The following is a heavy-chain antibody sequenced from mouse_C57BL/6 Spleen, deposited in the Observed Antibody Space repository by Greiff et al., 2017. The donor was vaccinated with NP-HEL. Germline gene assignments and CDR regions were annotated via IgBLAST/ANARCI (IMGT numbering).Heavy chain of an antibody. J-gene: IGHJ1*03. CDR2: IDPSDSET. Sequence: QVQLQQPGAELVRPGSSVKLSCKASGYTFTSYWMHWVKQRPIQGLEWIGNIDPSDSETHYNQKFKDKATLTVDKSSSTAYMQLSSLTSEDSAVYYCARYGTVVATNWYFDVWGTGTTVTVSS. V-gene: IGHV1-52*01. CDR3: ARYGTVVATNWYFDV. D-gene: IGHD1-1*01. CDR1: GYTFTSYW.